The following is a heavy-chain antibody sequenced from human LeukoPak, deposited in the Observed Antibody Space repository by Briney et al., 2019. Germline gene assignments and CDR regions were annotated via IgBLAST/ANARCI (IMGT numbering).Heavy chain of an antibody. D-gene: IGHD6-19*01. Sequence: GGSLRLSCAVSGFTFSDYYMSWIRQAPGKGLEWVSYISSGGSTIPHADSVKGRFTISRDNAENSLYLQMNSLRAEDTAVYYCATSSGWYTYYFDYWGQGTLVTVSS. CDR3: ATSSGWYTYYFDY. V-gene: IGHV3-11*01. CDR2: ISSGGSTI. J-gene: IGHJ4*02. CDR1: GFTFSDYY.